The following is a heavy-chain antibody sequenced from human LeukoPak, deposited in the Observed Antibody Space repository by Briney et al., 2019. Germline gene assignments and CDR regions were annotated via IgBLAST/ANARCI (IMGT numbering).Heavy chain of an antibody. CDR2: IRYDGTSQ. CDR3: AKVGFGWYQIDY. V-gene: IGHV3-30*02. Sequence: GGSLRSSCATSGFTLSIYGMHWVRQAPGKGLEWVAFIRYDGTSQYYTDSVKGRFTISRDNSMNTMYLQMNSLRVEDTAVYYCAKVGFGWYQIDYWGQGTLVTVSS. D-gene: IGHD6-19*01. CDR1: GFTLSIYG. J-gene: IGHJ4*02.